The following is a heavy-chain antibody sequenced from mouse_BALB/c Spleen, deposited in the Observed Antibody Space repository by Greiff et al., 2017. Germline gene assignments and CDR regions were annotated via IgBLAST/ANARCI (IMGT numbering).Heavy chain of an antibody. CDR1: GYTFTSYW. CDR2: INPSNGRT. Sequence: QVQLQQPGAELVKPGASVKLSCKASGYTFTSYWMHWVKQRPGQGLEWIGEINPSNGRTNYNEKFKSKATLTVDKSSSTAYMQLSSLTSEDSAVYYCASTMITTYAMDYWGQGTSVTVSS. J-gene: IGHJ4*01. CDR3: ASTMITTYAMDY. D-gene: IGHD2-4*01. V-gene: IGHV1S81*02.